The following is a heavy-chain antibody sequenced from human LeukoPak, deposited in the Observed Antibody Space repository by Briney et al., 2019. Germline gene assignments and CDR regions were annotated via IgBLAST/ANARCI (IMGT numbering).Heavy chain of an antibody. CDR2: IKEDGSEK. CDR3: ARDPYSSSWSYGMDV. J-gene: IGHJ6*02. V-gene: IGHV3-7*05. CDR1: GFTFRSYW. Sequence: GGSLRLSCAVSGFTFRSYWMSWVRQAPGKGLEWVANIKEDGSEKYYVDSVKGRFTISRDNAKNSLYLQMNSLRAEDTAVYYCARDPYSSSWSYGMDVWGQGTTVTVSS. D-gene: IGHD6-13*01.